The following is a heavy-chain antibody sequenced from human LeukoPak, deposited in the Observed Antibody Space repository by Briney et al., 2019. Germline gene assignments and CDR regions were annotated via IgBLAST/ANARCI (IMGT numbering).Heavy chain of an antibody. V-gene: IGHV3-23*01. CDR1: GFTFGDYA. D-gene: IGHD6-13*01. J-gene: IGHJ4*02. CDR3: AKEGSSSDYYFDY. Sequence: GGSLRLSCTASGFTFGDYAMSWVRQAPGKGLEWVSAISGSGGSTYYADSVKGRFTISRDNSKNTLYLQMNSLRAEDTAVYYCAKEGSSSDYYFDYWGQGTLVTVSS. CDR2: ISGSGGST.